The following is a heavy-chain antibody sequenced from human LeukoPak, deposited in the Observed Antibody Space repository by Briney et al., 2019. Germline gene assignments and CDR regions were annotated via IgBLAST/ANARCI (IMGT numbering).Heavy chain of an antibody. CDR2: IGGSGDTT. V-gene: IGHV3-23*01. J-gene: IGHJ6*02. CDR3: ASKFGESYYYYYGLDV. D-gene: IGHD3-10*01. Sequence: GGSLRLSCAASGFTFSGYAMAWVRQAPGKGLERVSVIGGSGDTTRYADSVKGRFTISRDKSKTTLFLQMNSLRVEDTAVYYCASKFGESYYYYYGLDVWGQGTTVTVSS. CDR1: GFTFSGYA.